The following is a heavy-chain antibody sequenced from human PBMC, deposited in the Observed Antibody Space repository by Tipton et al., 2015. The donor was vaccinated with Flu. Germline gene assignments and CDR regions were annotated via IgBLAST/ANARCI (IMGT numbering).Heavy chain of an antibody. D-gene: IGHD3-10*01. Sequence: SLRLSCAASGFTFDDYTMHWVRQAPGKGLEWVSLISWDGGSTYYADSVKGRLTISRDNSKNSLYLQMNSLRTEDTALYYCAKPYYGSGSYYDYWGQGTLVTVSS. CDR3: AKPYYGSGSYYDY. CDR2: ISWDGGST. J-gene: IGHJ4*02. V-gene: IGHV3-43*01. CDR1: GFTFDDYT.